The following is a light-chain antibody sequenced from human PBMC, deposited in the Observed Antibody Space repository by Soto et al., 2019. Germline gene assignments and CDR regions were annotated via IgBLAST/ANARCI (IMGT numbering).Light chain of an antibody. J-gene: IGKJ1*01. CDR3: QRSYGSPPWT. CDR1: QTISIF. V-gene: IGKV1-39*01. CDR2: GAS. Sequence: DIQLPHSRSFLSDDVGDRVTITCRASQTISIFLNWYQQKPGKAPKLLIYGASTLQGGVPSRFSGSGSGTDFTLTISRLQPEDFATYYCQRSYGSPPWTFGQGTKVDIK.